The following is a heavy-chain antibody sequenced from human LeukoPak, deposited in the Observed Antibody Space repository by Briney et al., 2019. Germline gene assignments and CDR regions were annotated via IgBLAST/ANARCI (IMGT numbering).Heavy chain of an antibody. J-gene: IGHJ4*02. V-gene: IGHV3-74*01. CDR3: ARGSYSSSGDY. CDR1: GFTFDDYA. CDR2: INSDGSST. Sequence: GGSLRLSCAASGFTFDDYAMHWVRQAPGKGLVWVSRINSDGSSTSYADSVKGRFTISRDNAKNTLYLQMNSLRAEDTAVYYCARGSYSSSGDYWGQGTLVTVSS. D-gene: IGHD6-13*01.